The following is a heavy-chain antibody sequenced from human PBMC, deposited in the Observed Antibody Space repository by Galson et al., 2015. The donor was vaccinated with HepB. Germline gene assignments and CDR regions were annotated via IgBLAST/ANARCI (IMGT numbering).Heavy chain of an antibody. CDR2: ISGSGGST. J-gene: IGHJ6*02. V-gene: IGHV3-23*01. D-gene: IGHD3-22*01. Sequence: SLRLSCAASGFTFSSYAMSWVRQAPGKGLEWVSAISGSGGSTYYADSVKGRFTISRDNSKNTLYLQMNSLRAEDTAVYYCASSDSSGYYNYYYGMDVWGQGTTVTVSS. CDR1: GFTFSSYA. CDR3: ASSDSSGYYNYYYGMDV.